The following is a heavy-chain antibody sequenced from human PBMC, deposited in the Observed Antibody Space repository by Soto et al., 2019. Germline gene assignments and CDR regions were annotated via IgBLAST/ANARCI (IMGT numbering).Heavy chain of an antibody. CDR2: IIPIFGTA. Sequence: SVKVSCKASGGTFSSYAISWVRQAPGQGLEWMGGIIPIFGTANYAQKFQGRVTITADESTSTAYMELSSLRSEDTAVYYCARDRYYYDSSGYYHLYYFDYWGQGTLVTVSS. CDR3: ARDRYYYDSSGYYHLYYFDY. CDR1: GGTFSSYA. V-gene: IGHV1-69*13. D-gene: IGHD3-22*01. J-gene: IGHJ4*02.